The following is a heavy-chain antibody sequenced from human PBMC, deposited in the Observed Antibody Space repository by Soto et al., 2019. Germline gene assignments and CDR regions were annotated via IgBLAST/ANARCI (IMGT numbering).Heavy chain of an antibody. V-gene: IGHV1-69*13. Sequence: ASVRVSCKASGGTISSYAISWVRQAPGQGLEWMGGIIPIFGTANYAQKFQGRVTITADESTSTAYMELSSLRSEDTAVYYCARAPALNYYDSSGYVPYYFDYWGQGTLVTVSS. CDR1: GGTISSYA. CDR2: IIPIFGTA. D-gene: IGHD3-22*01. J-gene: IGHJ4*02. CDR3: ARAPALNYYDSSGYVPYYFDY.